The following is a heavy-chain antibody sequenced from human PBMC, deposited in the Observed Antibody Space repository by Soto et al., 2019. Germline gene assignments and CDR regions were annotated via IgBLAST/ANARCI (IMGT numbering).Heavy chain of an antibody. CDR2: LVVGSGNT. V-gene: IGHV1-58*01. D-gene: IGHD5-12*01. J-gene: IGHJ4*02. CDR1: GFMFTSSA. Sequence: SVKVSCKTSGFMFTSSAVQWVRQARGQRLEWIGWLVVGSGNTHYAQHFQERVTMTRDTSITTAHMELSRLRSDDTAVYYCARTSTRGYSGYDLDHWGQGTLVTVSS. CDR3: ARTSTRGYSGYDLDH.